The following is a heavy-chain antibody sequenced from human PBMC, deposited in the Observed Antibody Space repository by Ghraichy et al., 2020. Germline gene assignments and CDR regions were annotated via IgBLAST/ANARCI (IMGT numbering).Heavy chain of an antibody. Sequence: SETLSLTCTVSGDSINSNSYYWGWIRQAPGRGLEWIGNIYYSGSTFYSPSLKSRIIISLDTSKSQFSLKLSSVTAADTAVYFCARVCVGVVMNNPYHHYGMDVWGQGTTVTVSS. CDR3: ARVCVGVVMNNPYHHYGMDV. D-gene: IGHD3-22*01. V-gene: IGHV4-39*07. CDR2: IYYSGST. CDR1: GDSINSNSYY. J-gene: IGHJ6*02.